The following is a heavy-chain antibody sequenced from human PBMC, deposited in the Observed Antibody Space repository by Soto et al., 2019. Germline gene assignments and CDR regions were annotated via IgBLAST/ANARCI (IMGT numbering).Heavy chain of an antibody. CDR3: ARVSVAGSYFDY. CDR1: GFTVSSNY. CDR2: IYSGTTT. V-gene: IGHV3-53*01. Sequence: VGSLRLSCTASGFTVSSNYMSWVRQAPGQGPEWVSVIYSGTTTYYTDSVKGRFTISRDNSKNTLYLQMNSLRAEDTALYYCARVSVAGSYFDYWGQGTLVTVSS. J-gene: IGHJ4*02. D-gene: IGHD6-19*01.